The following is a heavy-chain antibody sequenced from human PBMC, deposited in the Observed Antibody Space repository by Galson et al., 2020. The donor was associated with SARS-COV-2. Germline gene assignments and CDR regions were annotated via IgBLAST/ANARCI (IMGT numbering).Heavy chain of an antibody. CDR1: GGSISSGSYY. J-gene: IGHJ6*02. CDR2: IYTSGRT. D-gene: IGHD2-2*01. Sequence: SETLSLTCTVSGGSISSGSYYWSWIRQPAGKGLEWIGRIYTSGRTNYNPSLKSRVTISVDTSKNQFSLKLSSVTAADTAVYYCARGGGDIVVVPAASHYYDYGMDVWGQGTTVTVSS. CDR3: ARGGGDIVVVPAASHYYDYGMDV. V-gene: IGHV4-61*02.